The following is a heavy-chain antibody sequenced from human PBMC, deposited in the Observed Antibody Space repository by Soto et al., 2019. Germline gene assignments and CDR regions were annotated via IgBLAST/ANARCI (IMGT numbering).Heavy chain of an antibody. J-gene: IGHJ3*02. V-gene: IGHV4-39*01. CDR1: GGSITSSSYY. CDR3: ARHLRGSANAFDI. Sequence: SETLSLTCTVSGGSITSSSYYWDWIRQPPGEGLEWIASINYSGSTYYNASLKSRVTISVDTSKNQFSLTLASMTAADTAVYYCARHLRGSANAFDIWGQGTMVTVSS. CDR2: INYSGST. D-gene: IGHD6-6*01.